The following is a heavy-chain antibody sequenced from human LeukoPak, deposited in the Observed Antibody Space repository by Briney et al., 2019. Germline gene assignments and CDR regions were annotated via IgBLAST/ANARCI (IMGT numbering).Heavy chain of an antibody. CDR1: GFIFGDYV. V-gene: IGHV3-49*04. J-gene: IGHJ4*02. Sequence: GGSLRLSCTASGFIFGDYVMSWVRQAPGKGLEWVGFIRSKTYGGTTEYAASVKGRFTISREDSKSIAYVQMNSLKTEDTAVYYCTRVRVRGVIYFDYWGQGTLVTVSS. CDR2: IRSKTYGGTT. CDR3: TRVRVRGVIYFDY. D-gene: IGHD3-10*01.